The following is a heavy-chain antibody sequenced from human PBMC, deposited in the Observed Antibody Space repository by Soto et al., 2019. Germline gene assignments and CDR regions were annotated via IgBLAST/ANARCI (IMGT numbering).Heavy chain of an antibody. D-gene: IGHD1-26*01. Sequence: GSLRRACLASGFALTTYTMNWVRQAAGTGLEWVSSINGRSNYKYYSDSVKGRFTVSRDNAQNSLFLQMSRLGPEDTAVYYCVREDGVVGASSAFDSWGQGTLVTVSS. CDR2: INGRSNYK. V-gene: IGHV3-21*01. CDR3: VREDGVVGASSAFDS. J-gene: IGHJ4*02. CDR1: GFALTTYT.